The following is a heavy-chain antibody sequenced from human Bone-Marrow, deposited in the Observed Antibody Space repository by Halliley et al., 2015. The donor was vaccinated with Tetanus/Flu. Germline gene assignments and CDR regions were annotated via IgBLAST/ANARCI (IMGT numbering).Heavy chain of an antibody. Sequence: WIGYIYHNGDTRYNPSLKSRVTMSVDTSKNQFSLKLTSVTAADTAAYYCARDGYSGDDMDVWGQGTTVTVSS. J-gene: IGHJ6*02. V-gene: IGHV4-59*01. CDR2: IYHNGDT. D-gene: IGHD5-12*01. CDR3: ARDGYSGDDMDV.